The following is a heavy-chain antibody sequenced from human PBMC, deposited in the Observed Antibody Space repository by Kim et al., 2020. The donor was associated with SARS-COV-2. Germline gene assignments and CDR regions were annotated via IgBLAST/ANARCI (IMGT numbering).Heavy chain of an antibody. CDR3: AKAIYCGADCYSYGLDV. D-gene: IGHD2-21*01. Sequence: GGSLRHSCGASGFTFETYAMTWVRQVAGKGLQWVSSIVGSGGSTFYADSVEGRFTISRDNFNKKMYLEMSSLRADDTATYYCAKAIYCGADCYSYGLDVWGQGTTVTVSS. CDR2: IVGSGGST. J-gene: IGHJ6*02. V-gene: IGHV3-23*01. CDR1: GFTFETYA.